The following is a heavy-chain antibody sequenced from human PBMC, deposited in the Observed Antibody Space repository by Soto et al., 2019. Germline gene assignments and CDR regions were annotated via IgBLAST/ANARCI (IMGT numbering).Heavy chain of an antibody. J-gene: IGHJ4*02. D-gene: IGHD3-3*01. CDR3: AHYDFWSGQFDY. V-gene: IGHV1-46*01. CDR1: GYTFTSYY. CDR2: INPSGGST. Sequence: GASVKVSCKASGYTFTSYYMHWVRQAPGQGLEWMGIINPSGGSTSYAQKFQGRVTMTRDTSTSTVYMDPVDTATYYCAHRRLAHYDFWSGQFDYWGQGTLVTVSS.